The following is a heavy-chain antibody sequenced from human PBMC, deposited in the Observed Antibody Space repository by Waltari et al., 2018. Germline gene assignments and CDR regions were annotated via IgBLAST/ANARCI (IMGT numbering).Heavy chain of an antibody. CDR2: IYHSGST. D-gene: IGHD3-10*01. Sequence: QVQLQESGPGLVKPSGTLSLTCAVSGGSIRSSNWWSWVRRPPGKGLEWIGEIYHSGSTNYNPSLKSRVTISVDKSKNQFSLKLSSVTAADTAVYYCARVAIRVAMVREFDAFDIWGQGTMVTVSS. J-gene: IGHJ3*02. V-gene: IGHV4-4*02. CDR1: GGSIRSSNW. CDR3: ARVAIRVAMVREFDAFDI.